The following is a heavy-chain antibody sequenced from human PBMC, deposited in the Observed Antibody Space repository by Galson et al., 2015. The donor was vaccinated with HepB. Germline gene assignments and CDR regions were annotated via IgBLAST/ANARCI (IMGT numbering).Heavy chain of an antibody. CDR3: ARDLSYLGAPVYWFDP. Sequence: SLRLSCAASGFIFSSYGMHWVRQAPGKGLEWVAVIWYDGSNKYYADSVKGRFTISRDNSKNTLYLQMNILRAEDTAVYYCARDLSYLGAPVYWFDPWGQGTLVTVSS. J-gene: IGHJ5*02. D-gene: IGHD3-16*01. CDR2: IWYDGSNK. CDR1: GFIFSSYG. V-gene: IGHV3-33*01.